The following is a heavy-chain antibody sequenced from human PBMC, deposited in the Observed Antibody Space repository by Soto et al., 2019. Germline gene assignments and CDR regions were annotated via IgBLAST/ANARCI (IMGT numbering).Heavy chain of an antibody. D-gene: IGHD3-10*01. CDR3: ARATYYYGSGSSPPPAFDI. Sequence: TSETLSLTCAVYGGSFSGYYWSWIRQPPGKGLEWIGEINHSGSTNDNPSLKSRVTISVDTSKNQFSLKLSSVTAADTAVHYCARATYYYGSGSSPPPAFDIWGQGTMVT. J-gene: IGHJ3*02. V-gene: IGHV4-34*01. CDR2: INHSGST. CDR1: GGSFSGYY.